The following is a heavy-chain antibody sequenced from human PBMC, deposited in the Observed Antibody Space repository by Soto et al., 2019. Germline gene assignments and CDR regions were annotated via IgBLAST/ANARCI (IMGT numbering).Heavy chain of an antibody. CDR3: AREGSGYNL. V-gene: IGHV1-69*13. CDR1: GGSCSSFG. CDR2: IIPVFGRP. J-gene: IGHJ1*01. D-gene: IGHD5-12*01. Sequence: SVKVSCKASGGSCSSFGISWVRQAPGQGLEWMGGIIPVFGRPNYAQRFRGRLTITADESTNTVYLELIDLRSEDTAVYYCAREGSGYNLWGQGTQVTVSS.